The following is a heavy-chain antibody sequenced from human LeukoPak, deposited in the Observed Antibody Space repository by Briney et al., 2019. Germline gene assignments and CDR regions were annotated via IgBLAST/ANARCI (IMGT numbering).Heavy chain of an antibody. CDR1: GGSISSYY. Sequence: SETQSLTCTVSGGSISSYYWSWIRQPPGKGLEWIGYIYYSGSTNYNPSLKSRVTISVDTSKNQFSLKLSSVTAADTAVYFCARDNVRGGSFADYLRYFKHRGQGTLVTVSS. J-gene: IGHJ1*01. CDR3: ARDNVRGGSFADYLRYFKH. V-gene: IGHV4-59*01. CDR2: IYYSGST. D-gene: IGHD3-10*02.